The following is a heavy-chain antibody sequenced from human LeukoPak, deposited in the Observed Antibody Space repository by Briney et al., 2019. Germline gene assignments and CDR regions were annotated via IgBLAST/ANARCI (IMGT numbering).Heavy chain of an antibody. CDR3: ANGYTSTYYNALDI. CDR2: INSDGSGT. Sequence: PGVSLRLSCAASGFTFSSYWMHWVRQAPGKGLVWVSRINSDGSGTTYADSVKSRFTISRDNAKNTLYLQMCSLRVEDTAVYYCANGYTSTYYNALDIRGQGTMVTVSS. D-gene: IGHD3-16*01. J-gene: IGHJ3*02. CDR1: GFTFSSYW. V-gene: IGHV3-74*01.